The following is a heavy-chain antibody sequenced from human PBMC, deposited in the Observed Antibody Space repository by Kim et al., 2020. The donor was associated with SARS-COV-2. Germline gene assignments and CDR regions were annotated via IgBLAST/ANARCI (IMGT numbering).Heavy chain of an antibody. CDR1: GGSFSGYY. D-gene: IGHD6-19*01. Sequence: SETLSLTCAVYGGSFSGYYWSWIRKPPGKGLEWIGEINHSGSTNYNPSLKSRVTISVDTSKNQFSLKLSSVTAADTAVYYCARTYSSGWYDGGIDYWGQGTLVTVSS. V-gene: IGHV4-34*01. CDR2: INHSGST. CDR3: ARTYSSGWYDGGIDY. J-gene: IGHJ4*02.